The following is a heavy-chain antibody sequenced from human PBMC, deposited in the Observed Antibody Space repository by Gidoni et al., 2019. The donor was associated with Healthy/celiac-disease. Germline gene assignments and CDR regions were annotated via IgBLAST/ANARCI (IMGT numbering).Heavy chain of an antibody. Sequence: EVQLVESGGGLVKPGGSLRLSCAASGFTFSSYSMNWVRQAPGKGLEWVSSSSSSSSYIYYADSVKGRFTISRDNAKNSLYLQMNSLRAEDTAVYYCARDTSIVVVPAAHFDYWGQGTLVTVSS. CDR2: SSSSSSYI. CDR3: ARDTSIVVVPAAHFDY. CDR1: GFTFSSYS. D-gene: IGHD2-2*01. V-gene: IGHV3-21*01. J-gene: IGHJ4*02.